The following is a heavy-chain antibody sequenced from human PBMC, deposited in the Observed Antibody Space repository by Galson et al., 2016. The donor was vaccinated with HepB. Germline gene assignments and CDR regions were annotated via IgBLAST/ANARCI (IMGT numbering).Heavy chain of an antibody. V-gene: IGHV3-33*01. Sequence: SLRLSCAASGFTFDTYGMHWVRQAPGKGLEWVAVIWYDGSKNYYADSVKGRFTISRDTSKNTVFLQMNSLRGEDTAVYYCARDPGFRNGMDGWGQGTTVTVS. CDR3: ARDPGFRNGMDG. CDR2: IWYDGSKN. J-gene: IGHJ6*02. CDR1: GFTFDTYG.